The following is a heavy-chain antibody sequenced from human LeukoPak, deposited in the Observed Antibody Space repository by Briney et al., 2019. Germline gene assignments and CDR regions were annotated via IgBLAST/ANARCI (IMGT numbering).Heavy chain of an antibody. J-gene: IGHJ6*02. Sequence: GASVKVSCKVSGYTLTELSMHWVRQAPGKGLEWMGGFDPEDGETIYAQKFQGRVTMTEDTSTDTAYMELSSLRSEDTAVYYCATWYSHGSGFQRGYYYYGMDVWGQGTTVTVSS. D-gene: IGHD3-10*01. CDR3: ATWYSHGSGFQRGYYYYGMDV. CDR1: GYTLTELS. V-gene: IGHV1-24*01. CDR2: FDPEDGET.